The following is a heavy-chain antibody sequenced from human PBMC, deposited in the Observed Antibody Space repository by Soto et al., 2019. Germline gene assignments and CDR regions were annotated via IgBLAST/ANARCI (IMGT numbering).Heavy chain of an antibody. V-gene: IGHV4-59*01. CDR3: ARVGPPYSSSSY. J-gene: IGHJ4*02. Sequence: SETLSLTCTVSGGSISSYYWSWIRQPPGKGLEWIGYIYYSGSTNYNPSLKSRVTISVDTSKNQFSLKLSSVTAADTAVYYCARVGPPYSSSSYWGQGTLVTVSS. D-gene: IGHD6-6*01. CDR2: IYYSGST. CDR1: GGSISSYY.